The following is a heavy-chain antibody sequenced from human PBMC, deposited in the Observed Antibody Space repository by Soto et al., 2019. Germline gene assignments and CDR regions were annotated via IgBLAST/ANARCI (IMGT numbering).Heavy chain of an antibody. CDR3: ARQGSNEYYYYGMDV. J-gene: IGHJ6*02. CDR1: GGTFSSYA. D-gene: IGHD3-10*01. V-gene: IGHV1-69*12. Sequence: QVQLVQSGAEVKKPGSSVKVSCKASGGTFSSYAINWVRQAPGQGLEWMGGIIRIFGTPDYAQRFQGSVTITADESPSTAYMELSSLRSEDTAVYYCARQGSNEYYYYGMDVWGQGTTVTVSS. CDR2: IIRIFGTP.